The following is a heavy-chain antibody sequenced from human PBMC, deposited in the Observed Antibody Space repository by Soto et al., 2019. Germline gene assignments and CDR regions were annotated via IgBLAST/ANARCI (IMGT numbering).Heavy chain of an antibody. V-gene: IGHV2-5*01. CDR3: AHFNGYEEFEY. D-gene: IGHD5-12*01. Sequence: QITLKESGPTLVKPTQTLTLTCTFSGFSLSTSGVGVGWIRQPPGKALEWLAVIYWNDDKRYSPSLKSGLTITKGTSDNQVVLTMTNVDPVDTASYYCAHFNGYEEFEYWGQGTLVTVSS. CDR2: IYWNDDK. J-gene: IGHJ4*02. CDR1: GFSLSTSGVG.